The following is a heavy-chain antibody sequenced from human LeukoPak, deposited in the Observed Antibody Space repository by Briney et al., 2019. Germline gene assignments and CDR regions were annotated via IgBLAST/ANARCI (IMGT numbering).Heavy chain of an antibody. V-gene: IGHV3-21*05. Sequence: GGSLRLSCAASGFTFSSYSMNWVRQAPGKGLEWVSYISSSSYIYYADSVKGRFTISRDNAKNSLYLQMNSLRAEDTAVYYCARDRYYDSSEYYWGQGTLVTVSS. CDR1: GFTFSSYS. CDR2: ISSSSYI. J-gene: IGHJ4*02. CDR3: ARDRYYDSSEYY. D-gene: IGHD3-22*01.